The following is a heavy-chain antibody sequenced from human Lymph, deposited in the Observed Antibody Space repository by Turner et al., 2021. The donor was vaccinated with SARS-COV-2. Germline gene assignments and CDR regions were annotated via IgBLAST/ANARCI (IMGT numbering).Heavy chain of an antibody. D-gene: IGHD2-21*02. CDR3: AVTGMNYDLLWKTYYYYGMDV. V-gene: IGHV1-18*01. J-gene: IGHJ6*02. CDR1: GYTFTSYG. CDR2: ISIYNGNT. Sequence: QVQLVQSGAEVKKPGASVTVSCKASGYTFTSYGISWVRQAPGQGLEWMGWISIYNGNTYYAQKLQGRVTMTTDTSTSTAYMELRSLRSDDTAVYYCAVTGMNYDLLWKTYYYYGMDVWGQGTTVTVSS.